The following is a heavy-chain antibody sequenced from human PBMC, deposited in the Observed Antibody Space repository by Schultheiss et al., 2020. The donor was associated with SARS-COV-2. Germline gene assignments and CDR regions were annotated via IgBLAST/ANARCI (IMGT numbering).Heavy chain of an antibody. CDR1: GGSISNYY. V-gene: IGHV4-39*01. J-gene: IGHJ4*02. CDR3: ARGIATAGNGY. Sequence: SQTLSLTCTVSGGSISNYYWGWIRQPPGKGLEWIGSIHYSGTTYYNPSLKSRVTISVDTSKNQFSLKLSSVTATDTAVYYCARGIATAGNGYWGQGTLVTVSS. CDR2: IHYSGTT. D-gene: IGHD6-13*01.